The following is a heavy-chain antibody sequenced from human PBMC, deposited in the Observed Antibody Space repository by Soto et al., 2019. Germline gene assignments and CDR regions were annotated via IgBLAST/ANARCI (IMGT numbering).Heavy chain of an antibody. D-gene: IGHD2-2*01. CDR2: IIPIFGTA. J-gene: IGHJ6*02. CDR3: ARHVPAAGYYYGMDV. CDR1: GGTFSSYA. Sequence: QVQLVQSGAEVKKPGSSVKVSCKASGGTFSSYAISWVRQAPGQGLEWMGGIIPIFGTANYAQKFQGRVTTTADESTSTAYREMSSLGSEDTAVYYCARHVPAAGYYYGMDVWGQGTTVTVSS. V-gene: IGHV1-69*12.